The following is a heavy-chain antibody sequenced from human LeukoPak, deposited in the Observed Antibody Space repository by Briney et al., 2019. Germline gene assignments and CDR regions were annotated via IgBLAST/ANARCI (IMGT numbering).Heavy chain of an antibody. D-gene: IGHD1/OR15-1a*01. Sequence: EASVKVSCKASGGTFSSYAISWVRQAPGQGLEWMGGIIPIFGTANYAQKFQGRVTITTDESTSTAYMELSSLRSEDTAVHYCARRLLGHSRGGPPVDYWGQGTLITVSS. CDR2: IIPIFGTA. V-gene: IGHV1-69*05. CDR3: ARRLLGHSRGGPPVDY. J-gene: IGHJ4*02. CDR1: GGTFSSYA.